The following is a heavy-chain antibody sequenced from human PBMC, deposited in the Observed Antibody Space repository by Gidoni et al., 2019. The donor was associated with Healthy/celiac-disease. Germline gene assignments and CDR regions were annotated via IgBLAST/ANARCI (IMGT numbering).Heavy chain of an antibody. CDR1: GYTCTSYY. CDR2: INPSGGST. J-gene: IGHJ6*02. Sequence: QVQLVQSGAEVKKPGASVKASCKASGYTCTSYYMHWERQAPGQGLEWVGIINPSGGSTSYAQKFQGRVTMTRDTSTSTVYMELSSLRSEDTAVYYCARARRPWEIFGSSYYYYGMDVWGQGTTVTVSS. V-gene: IGHV1-46*03. D-gene: IGHD1-26*01. CDR3: ARARRPWEIFGSSYYYYGMDV.